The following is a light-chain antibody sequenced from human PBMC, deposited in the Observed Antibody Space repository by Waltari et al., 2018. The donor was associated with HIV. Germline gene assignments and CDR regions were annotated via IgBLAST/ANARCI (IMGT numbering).Light chain of an antibody. CDR3: QQYYQWPPCI. V-gene: IGKV3-15*01. Sequence: EIVMTQSPATLSVSPGERATLSCRASKNVFSHIAWYQQKPGQAPRLLIYDASTRATGIPARFSGSGSGTEFTLFISSLQSEDFAVYYCQQYYQWPPCIFGQGTKVETK. J-gene: IGKJ2*02. CDR2: DAS. CDR1: KNVFSH.